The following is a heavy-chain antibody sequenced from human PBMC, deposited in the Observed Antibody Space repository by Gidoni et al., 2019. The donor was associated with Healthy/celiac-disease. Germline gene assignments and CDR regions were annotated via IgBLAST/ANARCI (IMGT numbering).Heavy chain of an antibody. CDR3: ARSYCTNGVCYRGWFDP. D-gene: IGHD2-8*01. J-gene: IGHJ5*02. Sequence: QVQLQESGPGLVKPSQTLSLTCTVSGGSISSGGYYWSWFRQHPGKGLEWIGYIYYSGSTYYNPSLKSRVTISVDTSKNPFSLKLSSVTAADTAVYYCARSYCTNGVCYRGWFDPWGQGTLVTVSS. V-gene: IGHV4-31*03. CDR2: IYYSGST. CDR1: GGSISSGGYY.